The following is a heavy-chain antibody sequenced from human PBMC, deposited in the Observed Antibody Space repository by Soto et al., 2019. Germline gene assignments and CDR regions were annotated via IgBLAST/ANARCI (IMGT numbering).Heavy chain of an antibody. V-gene: IGHV3-7*04. D-gene: IGHD2-15*01. Sequence: SLRLSCAASGFTFSSYWMSWVRQAPGKGLEWVANIKQDGSEKYYVDSVKGRFTISRDNAKNSLYLQMNSLRAEDSAVYYCARDIVVVVAATYYYYGMDVWGQGTTVTVSS. CDR3: ARDIVVVVAATYYYYGMDV. CDR1: GFTFSSYW. J-gene: IGHJ6*02. CDR2: IKQDGSEK.